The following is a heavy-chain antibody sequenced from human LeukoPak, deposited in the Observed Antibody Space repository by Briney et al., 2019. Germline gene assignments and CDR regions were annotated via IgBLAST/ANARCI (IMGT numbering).Heavy chain of an antibody. CDR2: ISWNSGSI. D-gene: IGHD3-22*01. CDR1: GFTFDDYA. V-gene: IGHV3-9*01. J-gene: IGHJ4*02. CDR3: ARGGYYYDSSGCLDY. Sequence: LRLSCAASGFTFDDYAMHWVRQAPGKGLEWVSGISWNSGSIGYADSVKGRFTISRDNAKNSLYLQMNSLRAEDTAVYYCARGGYYYDSSGCLDYWGQGTLVTVSS.